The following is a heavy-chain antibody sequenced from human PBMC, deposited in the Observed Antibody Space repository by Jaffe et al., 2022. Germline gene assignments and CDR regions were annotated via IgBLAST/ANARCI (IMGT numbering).Heavy chain of an antibody. D-gene: IGHD2-15*01. V-gene: IGHV3-53*02. CDR1: GFTVSNNY. CDR2: IYSGGST. CDR3: ARDRHCTGGTCYGV. J-gene: IGHJ4*02. Sequence: EVQLVETGGDLVQPGGSLRLSCAASGFTVSNNYMSWVRQAPGKGLEWVSLIYSGGSTFYADSVKGRFTISRDSSKNTLYLQMNSLRAEDTAIYYCARDRHCTGGTCYGVWGQGTLVTVSS.